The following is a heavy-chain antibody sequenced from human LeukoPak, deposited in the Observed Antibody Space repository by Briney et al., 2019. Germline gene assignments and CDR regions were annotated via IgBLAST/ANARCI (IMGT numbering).Heavy chain of an antibody. Sequence: ASVKVSCKASGDTFTSYYMHWVRQAPGQGLEWMGWINPNSGGTNYAQKFQGRVTMTRDTSISTAYMELSRLRSDDTAVYYCARDRSGYDYDYWGQGTLVTVSS. CDR2: INPNSGGT. V-gene: IGHV1-2*02. CDR3: ARDRSGYDYDY. CDR1: GDTFTSYY. D-gene: IGHD5-12*01. J-gene: IGHJ4*02.